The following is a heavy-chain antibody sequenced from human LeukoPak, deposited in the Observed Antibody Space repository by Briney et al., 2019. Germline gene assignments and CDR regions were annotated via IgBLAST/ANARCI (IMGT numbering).Heavy chain of an antibody. V-gene: IGHV4-59*01. J-gene: IGHJ4*02. D-gene: IGHD3-22*01. CDR1: GVSISSYY. CDR2: IYYSGNT. Sequence: SETLSLTCTVSGVSISSYYWSWIRQPPGKGLEWIGYIYYSGNTNYNPSLRSRVSISVDTSKNQFSLKLSSVTAADTAVYYCARSMYYYDSSGYYYGGVYYWGQGTLVTVSS. CDR3: ARSMYYYDSSGYYYGGVYY.